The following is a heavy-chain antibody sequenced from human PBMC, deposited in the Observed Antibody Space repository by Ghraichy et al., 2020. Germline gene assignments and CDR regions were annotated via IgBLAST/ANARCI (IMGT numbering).Heavy chain of an antibody. CDR1: GFTFSSYN. CDR2: ISSSSRTI. Sequence: LSLTCVGSGFTFSSYNMNWVRQSPGKGLEWVSYISSSSRTIFYADSVKGRFPISRDNAQNSLHLQMNSLRDEDTAEYYCARASTVVRFYYYDGMDVWGQGTTVTVSS. J-gene: IGHJ6*02. CDR3: ARASTVVRFYYYDGMDV. V-gene: IGHV3-48*02. D-gene: IGHD4-23*01.